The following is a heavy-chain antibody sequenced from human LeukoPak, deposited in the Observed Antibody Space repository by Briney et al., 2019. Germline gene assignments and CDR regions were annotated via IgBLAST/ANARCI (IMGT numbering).Heavy chain of an antibody. V-gene: IGHV3-7*01. CDR1: GFTFSSYW. Sequence: GGSLRLSCAASGFTFSSYWMSWVRQAPGKGLEWVANIKQDGSEKYYVDSVKGRFTISRDNSKNTLYLQMNNLRAEDTAVYYCVSFYETYWGRGTLVTVSS. D-gene: IGHD2-2*01. CDR2: IKQDGSEK. CDR3: VSFYETY. J-gene: IGHJ4*02.